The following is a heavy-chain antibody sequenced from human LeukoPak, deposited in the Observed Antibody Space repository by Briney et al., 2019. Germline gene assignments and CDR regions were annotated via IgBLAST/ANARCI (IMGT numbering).Heavy chain of an antibody. CDR1: GYTFTSYD. CDR3: ATSTHVAAGNPYYYYYGMDV. J-gene: IGHJ6*02. Sequence: ASVKVSCKASGYTFTSYDINWVRQATGQGLEWMGWMNPNSGNTGYAQKFQGRVTMTRNTSISTAYMELSSLRSEDTAVYYCATSTHVAAGNPYYYYYGMDVWGQGTTVTVSS. V-gene: IGHV1-8*01. D-gene: IGHD6-13*01. CDR2: MNPNSGNT.